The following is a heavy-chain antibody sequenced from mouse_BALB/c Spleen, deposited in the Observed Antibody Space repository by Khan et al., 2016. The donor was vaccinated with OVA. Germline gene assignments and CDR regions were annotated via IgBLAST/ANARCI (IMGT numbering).Heavy chain of an antibody. V-gene: IGHV1-20*02. J-gene: IGHJ2*01. D-gene: IGHD1-1*01. CDR2: INPHIGET. Sequence: VQLKQSGPELVKPGASVKISCKASGYSFTGYFMNWVMQSHGKSLEWIGRINPHIGETFYNQKFKGKATLTVDESSSTAHMELRSLASEDSAVYYCTRIYRSAFDYWGQGTTLTVSS. CDR1: GYSFTGYF. CDR3: TRIYRSAFDY.